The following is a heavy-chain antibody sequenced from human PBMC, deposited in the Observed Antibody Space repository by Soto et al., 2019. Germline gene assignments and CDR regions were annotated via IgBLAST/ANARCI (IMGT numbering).Heavy chain of an antibody. D-gene: IGHD6-13*01. Sequence: PSETPALTSTFSSDTVRISGYDWTWNRQHPGKGLEWIGYIYYSGSTYYNPSLKSRVTISVDTSKNQFSLKLSSVTAADTAVYFYARARRRAAVPNFAFLGKGTSVPVSS. CDR3: ARARRRAAVPNFAF. V-gene: IGHV4-31*03. CDR1: SDTVRISGYD. J-gene: IGHJ4*02. CDR2: IYYSGST.